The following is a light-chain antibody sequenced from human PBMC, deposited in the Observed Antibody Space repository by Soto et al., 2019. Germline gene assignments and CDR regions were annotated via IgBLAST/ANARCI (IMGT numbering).Light chain of an antibody. CDR1: PSLNNW. V-gene: IGKV1-5*03. Sequence: DIPLTQSPSTLSASVGDRVIITCRASPSLNNWVAWYPQKPGKAPNLLIYKASSLQSGAPSRFSGSGSGTEFTLNISSLQPDDFATYYYQQYSSYRLFTFGPGTKVDL. J-gene: IGKJ3*01. CDR3: QQYSSYRLFT. CDR2: KAS.